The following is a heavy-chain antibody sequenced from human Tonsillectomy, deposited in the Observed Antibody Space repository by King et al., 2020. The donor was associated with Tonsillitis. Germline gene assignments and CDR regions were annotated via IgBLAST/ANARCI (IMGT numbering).Heavy chain of an antibody. J-gene: IGHJ5*02. D-gene: IGHD2-2*01. CDR2: IYYSGST. CDR3: ARGCSSSSCYNNYFDP. V-gene: IGHV4-59*08. Sequence: QLQESGPGLVKPSETLSLTCTVSVDSMNSYYWSWIRQPPGKGLEWIGDIYYSGSTNYNPSLESRVTISVDTSNKQFSLKLGSVTSADTAVYYCARGCSSSSCYNNYFDPWGLGTLVTVSS. CDR1: VDSMNSYY.